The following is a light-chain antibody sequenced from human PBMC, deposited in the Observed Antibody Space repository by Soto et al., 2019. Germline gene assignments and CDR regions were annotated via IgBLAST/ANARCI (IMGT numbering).Light chain of an antibody. CDR3: ASYTSSASYV. Sequence: QSVLTQPASVSGSPGQSITISCTGTSSDVGSYNYVSWYLQHPGKAPKLMIYEVSNRPSGVSNRFSGSKSGNTASLTISGLQAEDEADYYCASYTSSASYVFGSGTKVTVL. CDR2: EVS. CDR1: SSDVGSYNY. V-gene: IGLV2-14*01. J-gene: IGLJ1*01.